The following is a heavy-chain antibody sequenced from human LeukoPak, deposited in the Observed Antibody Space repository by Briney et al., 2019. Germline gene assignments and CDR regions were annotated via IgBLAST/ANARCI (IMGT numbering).Heavy chain of an antibody. CDR2: INPNSGGT. Sequence: GASVKVSCKASGYTFTSYGISWVRQAPGQGLEWMGWINPNSGGTNYAQKFQGRVTMTRDTSISTAYMELSRLRSDDTAVYYCARDMYSSGWDYYYYGMDVWGQGTTVTVSS. CDR3: ARDMYSSGWDYYYYGMDV. V-gene: IGHV1-2*02. D-gene: IGHD6-19*01. CDR1: GYTFTSYG. J-gene: IGHJ6*02.